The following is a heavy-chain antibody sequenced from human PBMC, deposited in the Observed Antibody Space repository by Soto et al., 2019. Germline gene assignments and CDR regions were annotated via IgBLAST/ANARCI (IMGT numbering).Heavy chain of an antibody. CDR2: LSDSGVSI. CDR1: GFTFSSHA. CDR3: AKVSSSRYAGFFAL. Sequence: EVQLLESGGGLVQPGGSLRLSCTASGFTFSSHAMTWVRQAPGKGLEWVSGLSDSGVSIYYADSVKGRLTISRDNSKNTLYLQMRTLSAEHTAVYYWAKVSSSRYAGFFALWGKGTLVTVSS. D-gene: IGHD6-13*01. V-gene: IGHV3-23*01. J-gene: IGHJ4*02.